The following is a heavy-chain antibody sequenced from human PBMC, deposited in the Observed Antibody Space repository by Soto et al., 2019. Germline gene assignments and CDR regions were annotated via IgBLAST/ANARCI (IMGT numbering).Heavy chain of an antibody. CDR1: GYSFGRQW. V-gene: IGHV5-10-1*01. CDR2: IDLSESYT. Sequence: GEALKISCKVSGYSFGRQWISWVRQVPGKGQEWMGRIDLSESYTTYNPSFQGHVTFSADKSITTAYLQWRSLEASDTAIYYCATQGLTTYYFGYWGQGTLVTVSS. J-gene: IGHJ4*02. CDR3: ATQGLTTYYFGY.